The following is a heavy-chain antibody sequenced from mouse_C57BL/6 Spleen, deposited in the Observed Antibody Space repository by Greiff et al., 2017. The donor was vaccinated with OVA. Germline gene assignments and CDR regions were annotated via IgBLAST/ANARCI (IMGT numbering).Heavy chain of an antibody. CDR2: INPYNGGT. J-gene: IGHJ1*03. D-gene: IGHD2-4*01. Sequence: EVQLQQSGPVLVKPGASVKMSCKASGYTFTDYYMNWVKQSHGKSLEWIGVINPYNGGTSYNQKFKGKATLTVDKSSSTAYMELNSLTSEDSAVYYCARDDYDGYFDVWGTGTTVTVSS. CDR3: ARDDYDGYFDV. V-gene: IGHV1-19*01. CDR1: GYTFTDYY.